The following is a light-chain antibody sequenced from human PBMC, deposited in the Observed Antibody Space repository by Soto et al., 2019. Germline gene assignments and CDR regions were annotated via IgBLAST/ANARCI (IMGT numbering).Light chain of an antibody. J-gene: IGLJ7*01. CDR3: QTWGTGIHV. CDR1: SGHSSYA. V-gene: IGLV4-69*01. CDR2: LNSDGSH. Sequence: QPVLTQSPSASASLGASVKLTCTLSSGHSSYAIAWHQQQPEKGPRYLMKLNSDGSHSKGDGIPDRFSGSSSGAERYRTISSLQSEDEADSYCQTWGTGIHVFGGGTQLTVL.